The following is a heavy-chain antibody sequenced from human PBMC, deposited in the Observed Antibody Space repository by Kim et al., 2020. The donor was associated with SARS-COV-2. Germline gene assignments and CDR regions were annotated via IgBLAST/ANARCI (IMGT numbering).Heavy chain of an antibody. D-gene: IGHD6-6*01. V-gene: IGHV3-7*01. CDR2: IKENGSAN. CDR1: GFTVSSNG. J-gene: IGHJ4*02. CDR3: TKGPLCGDN. Sequence: GGSLRLSCAASGFTVSSNGMSWVRQAPGKGLEWVATIKENGSANFSVASVRGRTTITSDNEKKPHHLQINRISAETTAVHYSTKGPLCGDNCVEGT.